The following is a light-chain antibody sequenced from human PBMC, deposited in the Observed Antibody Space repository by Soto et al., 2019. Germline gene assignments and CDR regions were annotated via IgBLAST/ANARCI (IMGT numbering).Light chain of an antibody. CDR2: GNS. J-gene: IGLJ1*01. CDR1: SSNIGAGYD. Sequence: QSVLTQPPSVSGAPGQRVTISCTGSSSNIGAGYDVHWYQQLPGTAPKLLIYGNSNRPSGVPDRFSGSKSGTSASLAITGLQAEDEADYYCQSYDSSLSGSYLFGTGTKLTVL. V-gene: IGLV1-40*01. CDR3: QSYDSSLSGSYL.